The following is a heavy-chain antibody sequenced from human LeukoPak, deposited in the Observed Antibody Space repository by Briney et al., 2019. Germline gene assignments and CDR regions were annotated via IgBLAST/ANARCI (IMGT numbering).Heavy chain of an antibody. V-gene: IGHV5-51*01. Sequence: GESLKISCKGSGYSFTSYWIGWVRQMPGKGLEWMGIIYPGDSDTRYSPFSQGQVTISADKSISTAYLQWSSLKASDTAMYYCARRKGCSGGSCYLTIPGSVEYYFDYWGQGTLVTVSS. J-gene: IGHJ4*02. CDR2: IYPGDSDT. CDR1: GYSFTSYW. CDR3: ARRKGCSGGSCYLTIPGSVEYYFDY. D-gene: IGHD2-15*01.